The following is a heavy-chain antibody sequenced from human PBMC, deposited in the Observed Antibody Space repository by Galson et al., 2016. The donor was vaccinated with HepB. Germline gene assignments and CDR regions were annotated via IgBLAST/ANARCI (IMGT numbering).Heavy chain of an antibody. CDR2: TYYRSKWYS. Sequence: CAISGDSVSTDSAAWNWIRQSPSRGLEWLGRTYYRSKWYSDYATSVMSRIIFKPDTSKNQVSLQLNSVTPEDTAVYYCARDWGGIYGSSTSFDYWGEGTLVIVAS. CDR1: GDSVSTDSAA. CDR3: ARDWGGIYGSSTSFDY. V-gene: IGHV6-1*01. D-gene: IGHD6-13*01. J-gene: IGHJ4*02.